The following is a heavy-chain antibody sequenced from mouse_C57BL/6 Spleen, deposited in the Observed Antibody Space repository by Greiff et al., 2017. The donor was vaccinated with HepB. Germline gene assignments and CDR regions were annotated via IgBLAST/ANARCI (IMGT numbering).Heavy chain of an antibody. J-gene: IGHJ3*01. CDR3: ARDEDWFAY. Sequence: EVHLVESGGGLVKPGGSLKLSCAASGFTFSSYAMSWVRQTPEKRLEWVATISDGGSYTYYPDNVKGRFTISRDNAKNNLYLQMSHLKSEDTAMYYCARDEDWFAYWGQGTLVTVSA. CDR2: ISDGGSYT. CDR1: GFTFSSYA. V-gene: IGHV5-4*01.